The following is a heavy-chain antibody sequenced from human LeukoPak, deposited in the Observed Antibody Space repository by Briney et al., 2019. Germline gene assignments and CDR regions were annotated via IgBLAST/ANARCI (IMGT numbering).Heavy chain of an antibody. Sequence: ASVKVSCKASGGTFSNYAMNWVRQAPGQGLEWMGGIIPIFGTANYAQKFQGRVTITTDESTSTVYMELSSLRSEDTAVYYCARERVVIVVNVMERSDWYFDLWGRGTLVTVSS. V-gene: IGHV1-69*05. J-gene: IGHJ2*01. D-gene: IGHD2-21*01. CDR1: GGTFSNYA. CDR3: ARERVVIVVNVMERSDWYFDL. CDR2: IIPIFGTA.